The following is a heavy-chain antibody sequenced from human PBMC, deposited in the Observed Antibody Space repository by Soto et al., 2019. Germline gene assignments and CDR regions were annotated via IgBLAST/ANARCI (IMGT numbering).Heavy chain of an antibody. CDR1: GGSISADVSY. Sequence: QVQLPESGPGLVKPSQTLSLPCTVSGGSISADVSYWSWLRQPPGKGLEWIGYVYPRGSTSYNPSLKRRVLISADTSKNQFSLQLSSVTAADTAVYYCARDRAEYDDAFDIWGQGTMVTVSS. D-gene: IGHD2-2*01. V-gene: IGHV4-30-4*01. J-gene: IGHJ3*02. CDR3: ARDRAEYDDAFDI. CDR2: VYPRGST.